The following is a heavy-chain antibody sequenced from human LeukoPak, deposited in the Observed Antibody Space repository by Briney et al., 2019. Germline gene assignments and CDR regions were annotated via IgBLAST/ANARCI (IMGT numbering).Heavy chain of an antibody. D-gene: IGHD3-22*01. Sequence: ASVKVSCKASGYTFTSYATHWVRQAPGQRLEWMGWINAGNGNTKYSQKFQGRVTITRDTSASTAYMELSSLRSEDTAVYYCARDPGGHYYDSSGYFDYWGQGTLVTVSS. CDR1: GYTFTSYA. CDR3: ARDPGGHYYDSSGYFDY. V-gene: IGHV1-3*01. CDR2: INAGNGNT. J-gene: IGHJ4*02.